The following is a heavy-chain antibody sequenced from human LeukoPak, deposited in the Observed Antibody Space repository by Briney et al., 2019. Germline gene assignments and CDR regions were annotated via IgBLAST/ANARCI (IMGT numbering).Heavy chain of an antibody. CDR2: ISSSGDST. J-gene: IGHJ3*02. Sequence: GGSLRLSCAASGFTFSGYAMSWVRQAPGKGLEWVSSISSSGDSTYYADSVKGRFTISRDNSKNTLYLQMNSLRVEDTAVYYCASYCSGTSCYAFDIWGQGTLVTVS. CDR1: GFTFSGYA. D-gene: IGHD2-2*01. CDR3: ASYCSGTSCYAFDI. V-gene: IGHV3-23*01.